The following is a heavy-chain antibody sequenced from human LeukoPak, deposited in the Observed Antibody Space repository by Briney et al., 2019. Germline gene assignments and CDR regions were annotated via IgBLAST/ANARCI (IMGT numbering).Heavy chain of an antibody. CDR1: GYAFTGYY. D-gene: IGHD3-22*01. CDR2: INPNSGGT. Sequence: ASVKVSCKASGYAFTGYYMHWVRQAPGQGLEWMGWINPNSGGTNYAQKFQGRVTMTRDTSISTAYMELSRLRSDDTAVHYCARTRPYYYDSSGYYNWGQGTLVTVSS. CDR3: ARTRPYYYDSSGYYN. J-gene: IGHJ4*02. V-gene: IGHV1-2*02.